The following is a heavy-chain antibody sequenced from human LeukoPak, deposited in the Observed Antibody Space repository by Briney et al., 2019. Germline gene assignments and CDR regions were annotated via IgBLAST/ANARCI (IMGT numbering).Heavy chain of an antibody. J-gene: IGHJ6*03. CDR3: ARMSYDRTGEGRANLYYYYMAV. D-gene: IGHD3-3*01. CDR2: IYSTGST. V-gene: IGHV4-4*07. Sequence: SETLSLTCTVSGGSVSGYYCSWIRQPAGKGLEWIGRIYSTGSTDYNASLKSRVTMSVDTSKNQFSLKLSSVTAADTAVYSCARMSYDRTGEGRANLYYYYMAVWGKGTTVTVSS. CDR1: GGSVSGYY.